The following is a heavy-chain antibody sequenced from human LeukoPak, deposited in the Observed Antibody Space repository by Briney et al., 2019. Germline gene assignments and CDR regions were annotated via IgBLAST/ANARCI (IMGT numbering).Heavy chain of an antibody. Sequence: GESLKISCKGSGYSFTSYCIGWVRQMPGKGLEWMGIIYPGDSDTRYSPSFQGQVTISADRSISTAYLQWSSLKASDTAMYYCARGDYGDYRIFYTLFDFWGQGTLVTVSS. D-gene: IGHD4-17*01. J-gene: IGHJ4*02. CDR1: GYSFTSYC. CDR3: ARGDYGDYRIFYTLFDF. V-gene: IGHV5-51*01. CDR2: IYPGDSDT.